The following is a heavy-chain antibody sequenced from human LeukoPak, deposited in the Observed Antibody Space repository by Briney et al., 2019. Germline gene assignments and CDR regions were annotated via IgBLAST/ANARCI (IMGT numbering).Heavy chain of an antibody. D-gene: IGHD2-2*02. CDR3: ARDRRYCSSTSCYTWFDP. CDR2: IYYSGST. V-gene: IGHV4-31*03. CDR1: GGSISSGGHY. J-gene: IGHJ5*02. Sequence: SETLSLTCTVSGGSISSGGHYWSWIRQHPGKGLEWIGYIYYSGSTYYNPSLKSRVTISVDTSKNQFSLKLSSVTAADTAVYYCARDRRYCSSTSCYTWFDPWGQGTLVTVSS.